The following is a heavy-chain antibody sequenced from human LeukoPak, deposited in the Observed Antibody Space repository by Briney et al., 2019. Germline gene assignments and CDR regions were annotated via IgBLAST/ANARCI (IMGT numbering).Heavy chain of an antibody. D-gene: IGHD3-22*01. CDR2: IKQDGSEK. CDR3: NPLYDSSGYYD. CDR1: GFTFSSYW. Sequence: PGGSLRLSCAASGFTFSSYWMSWVRQAPGKGLEWVANIKQDGSEKYYVDSVKGRFTISRDNAKNSLYLQMNSLRAEDTAVYYCNPLYDSSGYYDWGQGTLVTVSS. V-gene: IGHV3-7*01. J-gene: IGHJ4*02.